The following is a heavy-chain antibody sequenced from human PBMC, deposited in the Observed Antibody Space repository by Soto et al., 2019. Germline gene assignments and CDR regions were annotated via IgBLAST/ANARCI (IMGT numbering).Heavy chain of an antibody. CDR2: IFPSDSDT. CDR3: ARKDKSGYFNWFDP. V-gene: IGHV5-51*01. J-gene: IGHJ5*02. CDR1: GYRFTYYW. Sequence: GESLKISCRTSGYRFTYYWIAWVRQMPGKGLEWMGIIFPSDSDTRYSPSFQGQVTISADRSTSTVFLQWASLKASDTAVYFCARKDKSGYFNWFDPWGQGTLVTVSS. D-gene: IGHD3-22*01.